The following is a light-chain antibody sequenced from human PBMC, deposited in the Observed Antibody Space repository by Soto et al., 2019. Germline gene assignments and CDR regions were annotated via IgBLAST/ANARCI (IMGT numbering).Light chain of an antibody. J-gene: IGLJ2*01. CDR2: EVI. V-gene: IGLV2-14*01. CDR1: SSDVGRYNY. Sequence: QSALPQPASVSGSPGQSITISCTGTSSDVGRYNYVSGYQQHPGRAPRLIVYEVINRPAGVSNRFSVSKSGNTASLTISGLPAADEADYYCCSFTRSSIILFGGGKKLNVL. CDR3: CSFTRSSIIL.